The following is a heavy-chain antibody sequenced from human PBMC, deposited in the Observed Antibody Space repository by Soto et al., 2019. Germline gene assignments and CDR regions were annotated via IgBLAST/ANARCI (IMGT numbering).Heavy chain of an antibody. CDR1: GGSISSYY. Sequence: SETRSLNCTVSGGSISSYYWSWIRQPPGKGLEWIGYIYYSGSTNYNPSHKSRVTISVDTSKNQFSLKLSSVTAVDTALYYGARERRSLSSRWFDPWGQGTLVTVSS. V-gene: IGHV4-59*01. D-gene: IGHD2-15*01. J-gene: IGHJ5*02. CDR3: ARERRSLSSRWFDP. CDR2: IYYSGST.